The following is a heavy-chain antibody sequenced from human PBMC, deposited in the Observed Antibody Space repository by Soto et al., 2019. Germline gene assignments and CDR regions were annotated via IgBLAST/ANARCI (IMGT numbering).Heavy chain of an antibody. CDR1: GFTFTSSA. J-gene: IGHJ4*02. CDR3: AALGVNFDH. CDR2: IGVGSGNR. V-gene: IGHV1-58*01. D-gene: IGHD2-8*01. Sequence: QMQLVQSGPEVKKPGTSVKGSCKASGFTFTSSAVQWVRQARGQRLEWIGWIGVGSGNRHYAQKFQERVTITRDMSTNTAYMELSSLRSEDTAVYYCAALGVNFDHWGQGTLVTVSS.